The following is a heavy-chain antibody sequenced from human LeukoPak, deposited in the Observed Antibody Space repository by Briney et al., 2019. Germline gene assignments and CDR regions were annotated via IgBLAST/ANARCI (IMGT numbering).Heavy chain of an antibody. CDR1: GGSFSGYY. J-gene: IGHJ3*02. V-gene: IGHV4-34*01. CDR3: ARGAVANSRKGAFDI. Sequence: SETLSLTCAVYGGSFSGYYWSWIRQPPGKGLEWIGEINHSGSTNYNPSLKSRVTISVDTSKNQFSLKLSSVTAADTAVYYCARGAVANSRKGAFDIWGQGTMVTVSS. CDR2: INHSGST. D-gene: IGHD6-19*01.